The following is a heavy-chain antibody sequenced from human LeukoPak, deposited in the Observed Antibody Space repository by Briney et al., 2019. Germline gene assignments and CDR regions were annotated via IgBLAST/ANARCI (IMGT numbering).Heavy chain of an antibody. D-gene: IGHD6-13*01. V-gene: IGHV3-23*01. CDR2: ISGSVGST. Sequence: GGSLRLSCAASGFTFRGHAMSWIRQAPGKGLEWVSAISGSVGSTYYADSVKGRFTISRDNSKNTLYLQMNSLRAEDTAVYYCAKDKSIAAAGTVRDYWGQGTLVTVSS. CDR3: AKDKSIAAAGTVRDY. J-gene: IGHJ4*02. CDR1: GFTFRGHA.